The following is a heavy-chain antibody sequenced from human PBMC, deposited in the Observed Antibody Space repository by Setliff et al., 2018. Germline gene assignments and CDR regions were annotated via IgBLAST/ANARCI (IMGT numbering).Heavy chain of an antibody. D-gene: IGHD2-8*01. V-gene: IGHV1-2*02. CDR1: GYTLTGYY. CDR3: ARGYCTNGLCYSSYYYMDV. CDR2: INPNSGGT. Sequence: GASVKVSCKASGYTLTGYYIHWVRQAPGQGLEWMGWINPNSGGTNYAQKFQGRVTMTRDTSISTAYMELSGLRSDDTAAYYCARGYCTNGLCYSSYYYMDVWGKGTTVTVSS. J-gene: IGHJ6*03.